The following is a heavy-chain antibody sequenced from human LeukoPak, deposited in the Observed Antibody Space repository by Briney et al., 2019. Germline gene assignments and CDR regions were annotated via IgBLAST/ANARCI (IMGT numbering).Heavy chain of an antibody. J-gene: IGHJ4*02. Sequence: GGSLRLSCAASKFTFSGYWMTWVRQAPGPGLEWVANINQDGSEKYYVNSVKGRFTISRDNAKNSVYLQMDSLRAEDTAIYYCTRGRGWCDYWGRGTLVTVSS. CDR2: INQDGSEK. V-gene: IGHV3-7*03. CDR3: TRGRGWCDY. D-gene: IGHD6-19*01. CDR1: KFTFSGYW.